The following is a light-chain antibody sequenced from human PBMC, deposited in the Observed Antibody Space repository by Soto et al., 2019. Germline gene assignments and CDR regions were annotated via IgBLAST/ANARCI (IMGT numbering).Light chain of an antibody. Sequence: DIVMTQSPDSLPVSLGERATINSTSSHNILYSSDTKNYLSWYQQRPGQPPKLLFYWASTRESGVPDRFSGSGSGTHFTLTITSLQAEDVAVYYCQQYYSSPPTFGQGTKVDIK. V-gene: IGKV4-1*01. CDR1: HNILYSSDTKNY. CDR3: QQYYSSPPT. CDR2: WAS. J-gene: IGKJ1*01.